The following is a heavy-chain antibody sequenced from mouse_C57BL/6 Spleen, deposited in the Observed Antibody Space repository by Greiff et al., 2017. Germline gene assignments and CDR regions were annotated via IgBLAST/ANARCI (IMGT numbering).Heavy chain of an antibody. J-gene: IGHJ1*03. V-gene: IGHV5-17*01. CDR3: ARDYDYAYWYFDV. CDR1: GFTFSDYG. D-gene: IGHD2-4*01. CDR2: ISSGSSTI. Sequence: EVKVVESGGGLVKPGGSLQLSCAASGFTFSDYGMHWVRQAPEKGLEWVAYISSGSSTIYYADTVKGRFTISRDNAKNTLFLQMTSLRSEDTAMYYCARDYDYAYWYFDVWGTGTTVTVSS.